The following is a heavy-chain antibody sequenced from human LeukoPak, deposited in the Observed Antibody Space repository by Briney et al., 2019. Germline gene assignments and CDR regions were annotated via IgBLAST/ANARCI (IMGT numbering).Heavy chain of an antibody. Sequence: SETLSLTCAVYGGSFSGYYWSWIRQPPGKGLEWIGEINHSGSTNYNPSLKSRVTISVDTSKNQFSLKLSSVTAADTAVYYCARAEYYYGSGSYSNPRFDYWGQGTLVTVSS. D-gene: IGHD3-10*01. V-gene: IGHV4-34*01. CDR3: ARAEYYYGSGSYSNPRFDY. CDR2: INHSGST. J-gene: IGHJ4*02. CDR1: GGSFSGYY.